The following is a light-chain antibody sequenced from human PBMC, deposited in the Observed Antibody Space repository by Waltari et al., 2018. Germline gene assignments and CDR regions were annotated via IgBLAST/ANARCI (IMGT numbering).Light chain of an antibody. CDR1: RSNIGTNY. J-gene: IGLJ3*02. V-gene: IGLV1-47*01. Sequence: QSVLTQPPSASGTPGQRVTISRSASRSNIGTNYVNWYQQVPGTAPKLLIYRNNQRPSGVPDRFSGSKSGTSASLAISGLRSEDEVDYYCAAWDDSLSGRVFGGGTKVTVL. CDR3: AAWDDSLSGRV. CDR2: RNN.